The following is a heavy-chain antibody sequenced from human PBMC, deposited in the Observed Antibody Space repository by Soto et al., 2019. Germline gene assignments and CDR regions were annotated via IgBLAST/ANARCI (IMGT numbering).Heavy chain of an antibody. CDR3: AKTMTAARPFTHR. V-gene: IGHV3-23*01. Sequence: EVQLLESGGGLVQPGGSLRLSCAASGFTFSNYAMSWVRQAPGKGLEWVSAISGSGGSTYYADSVKGRFTITRDTSKNTQYLQINRLGDEDTVVYYGAKTMTAARPFTHRWGQGTLVTVSS. CDR2: ISGSGGST. CDR1: GFTFSNYA. D-gene: IGHD6-6*01. J-gene: IGHJ4*02.